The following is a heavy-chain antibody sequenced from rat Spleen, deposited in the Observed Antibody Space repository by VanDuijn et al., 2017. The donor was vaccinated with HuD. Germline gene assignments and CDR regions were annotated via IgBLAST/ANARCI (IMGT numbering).Heavy chain of an antibody. CDR1: GFSFSDYY. D-gene: IGHD1-4*01. Sequence: EVQLVESGGGLVQPGRSLKLSCAASGFSFSDYYMAWVRQAPSKGLEWVATIIYDGSFTYYRDSVKGRFTVSRDNTKSTLYLQLDSLRSEDTATYYCAREAGIPFHYFDYWGQGVMVTVSS. CDR2: IIYDGSFT. CDR3: AREAGIPFHYFDY. J-gene: IGHJ2*01. V-gene: IGHV5-7*01.